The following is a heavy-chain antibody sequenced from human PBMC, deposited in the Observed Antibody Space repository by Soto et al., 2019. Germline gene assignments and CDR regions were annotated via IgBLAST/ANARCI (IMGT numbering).Heavy chain of an antibody. CDR2: ISYDGSNE. J-gene: IGHJ1*01. V-gene: IGHV3-30-3*01. Sequence: QVQLVESGGGVAQPGRSLRLSCAASGFTFSSYAMHWVHQAPGKGLEWVAVISYDGSNEYYADSVKGRFTISKDNSKNTLYLQMNSLRAEDTAVYYCARGSHSSTWPEYFQHWGQGTLLTVSS. D-gene: IGHD6-13*01. CDR1: GFTFSSYA. CDR3: ARGSHSSTWPEYFQH.